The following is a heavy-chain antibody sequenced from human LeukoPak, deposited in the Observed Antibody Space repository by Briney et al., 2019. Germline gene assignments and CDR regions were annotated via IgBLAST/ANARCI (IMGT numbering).Heavy chain of an antibody. Sequence: SETQSLTCTVSGRSISSYHWSWIRQSAGKGLEWIGRIYTSGSTNYNPSLKSRVTMSVDTSKNQFSLKLSSVTAADTAVYYCARDRWGGGSGYYYYYYGMDVWGQGTTVTVSS. CDR1: GRSISSYH. CDR3: ARDRWGGGSGYYYYYYGMDV. D-gene: IGHD2-15*01. CDR2: IYTSGST. V-gene: IGHV4-4*07. J-gene: IGHJ6*02.